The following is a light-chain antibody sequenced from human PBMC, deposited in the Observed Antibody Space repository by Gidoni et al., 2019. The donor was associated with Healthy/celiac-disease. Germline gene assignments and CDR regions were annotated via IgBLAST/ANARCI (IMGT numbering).Light chain of an antibody. CDR1: QSVSGSS. CDR3: QQYGISHT. Sequence: ILLTQSPGTLSLSPGERATRSCRASQSVSGSSSAWYQQKLGQAPRLHIDGASSRATGIPDRFSGSGSGTDFTLTISRLEAEDFAVYYWQQYGISHTFGQGTKLEIK. CDR2: GAS. V-gene: IGKV3-20*01. J-gene: IGKJ2*01.